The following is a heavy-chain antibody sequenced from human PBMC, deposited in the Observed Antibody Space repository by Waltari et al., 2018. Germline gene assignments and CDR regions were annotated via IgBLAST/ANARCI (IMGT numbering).Heavy chain of an antibody. Sequence: QVQLQESGPGLVKPSETLSLTCTVSGGSLSSYYWSWIRPPAGKGLEWIWRIYTSGSTNYNPSLKSRVTMSVDTSKNQFSLKLSSVTAADTAVYYCARNVVGYAIKFDYWGQGTLVTVSS. V-gene: IGHV4-4*07. J-gene: IGHJ4*02. D-gene: IGHD2-8*01. CDR2: IYTSGST. CDR1: GGSLSSYY. CDR3: ARNVVGYAIKFDY.